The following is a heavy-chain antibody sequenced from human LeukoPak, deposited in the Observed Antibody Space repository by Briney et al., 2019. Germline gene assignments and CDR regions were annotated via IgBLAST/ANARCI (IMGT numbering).Heavy chain of an antibody. J-gene: IGHJ4*02. CDR1: GDSLSPYY. Sequence: SETLSLTCSVSGDSLSPYYCNWIRQTPEKGLEWIGYVYSTGSTYYNPSLKSRVTISVDTSKNQFSLNLKSVTAADAAVYYCARAKGGSYGFNFESWGQGTRVSVSS. V-gene: IGHV4-59*12. D-gene: IGHD1-26*01. CDR3: ARAKGGSYGFNFES. CDR2: VYSTGST.